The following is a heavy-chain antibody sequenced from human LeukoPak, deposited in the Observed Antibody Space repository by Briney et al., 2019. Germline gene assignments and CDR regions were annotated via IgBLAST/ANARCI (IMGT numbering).Heavy chain of an antibody. V-gene: IGHV1-69*04. CDR3: ARDPVPAAIQDYYYGMDV. D-gene: IGHD2-2*02. CDR2: NIPILGIA. Sequence: ASVKVSCKASGGTFSSYAISWVRQAPGQGLEWMGRNIPILGIANYAQKFQGRVTITADKSTSTAYMELSSLRSEDTAVYYCARDPVPAAIQDYYYGMDVWGQGTTVTVSS. J-gene: IGHJ6*02. CDR1: GGTFSSYA.